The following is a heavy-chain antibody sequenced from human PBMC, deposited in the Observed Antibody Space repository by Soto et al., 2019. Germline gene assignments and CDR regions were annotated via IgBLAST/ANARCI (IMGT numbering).Heavy chain of an antibody. V-gene: IGHV3-30-3*01. CDR2: ISYDGSNK. Sequence: QVQLVESGGGVVQPGRSLRLSCAASGFTLSSYAIHWVRQAPGKGLEWVAVISYDGSNKYYADSVKGRFTISRDNSKNTLYLQMNSLRAEYTAVYYCARDVLAGVYGFTNPYFDYWGQGTLVTVSS. CDR1: GFTLSSYA. D-gene: IGHD4-17*01. CDR3: ARDVLAGVYGFTNPYFDY. J-gene: IGHJ4*02.